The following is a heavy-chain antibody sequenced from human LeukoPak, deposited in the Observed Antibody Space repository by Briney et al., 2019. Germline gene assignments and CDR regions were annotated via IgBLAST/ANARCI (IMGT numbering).Heavy chain of an antibody. J-gene: IGHJ4*02. D-gene: IGHD6-6*01. CDR1: GFTFSSYA. CDR3: ARELGGYSSSSVFDY. V-gene: IGHV3-30-3*01. Sequence: GGSLRLSCAASGFTFSSYAMHWVRQAPGKGLEWVAVISYDGSNKYYADSVKGRFTISRDNSKNTLYLQMNSLRAEDTAVYYCARELGGYSSSSVFDYWGQGTLVTVSS. CDR2: ISYDGSNK.